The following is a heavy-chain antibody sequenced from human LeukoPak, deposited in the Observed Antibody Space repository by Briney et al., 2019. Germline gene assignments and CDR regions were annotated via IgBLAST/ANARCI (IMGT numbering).Heavy chain of an antibody. D-gene: IGHD6-13*01. V-gene: IGHV3-23*01. CDR2: ISGSGGST. J-gene: IGHJ4*02. Sequence: GGSLRLSCAASGFTFSSYGMSWVRQAPGEGLEWVSAISGSGGSTYYADSVQGRFTISRDNSKNTLYLQMNSLRAEDMAVYYCAKEISSSPLSWGQGTLVTVSS. CDR1: GFTFSSYG. CDR3: AKEISSSPLS.